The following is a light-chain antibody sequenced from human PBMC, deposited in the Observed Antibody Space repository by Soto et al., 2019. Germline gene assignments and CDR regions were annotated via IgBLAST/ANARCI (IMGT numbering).Light chain of an antibody. CDR3: QQYNGS. V-gene: IGKV1-5*03. CDR2: KAS. J-gene: IGKJ2*01. CDR1: QTISGW. Sequence: DIQMTQSPSTLSGSVGDRVTITCRASQTISGWLAWYQQKPGKAPKLLIYKASNLESGVPSRFSGSGSGTKFTLTISSLQPDDFATYYCQQYNGSFGQGTKVEIK.